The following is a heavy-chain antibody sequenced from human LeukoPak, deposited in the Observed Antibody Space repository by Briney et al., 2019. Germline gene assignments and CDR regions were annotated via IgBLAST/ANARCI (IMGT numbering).Heavy chain of an antibody. J-gene: IGHJ4*01. Sequence: PSETLSLTCSVSGVPISTYYWSWLRQSPGKGLGWIAYVYYNGDIMYNPSLKSRVTISLDTSKNQFSLSMTSVTAADTAVYFCATTWYYDSRGYLFDDWGHGTLVTVSS. CDR1: GVPISTYY. CDR2: VYYNGDI. V-gene: IGHV4-59*01. CDR3: ATTWYYDSRGYLFDD. D-gene: IGHD3-22*01.